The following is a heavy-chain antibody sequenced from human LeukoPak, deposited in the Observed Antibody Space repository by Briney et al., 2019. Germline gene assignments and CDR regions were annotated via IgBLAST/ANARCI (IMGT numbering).Heavy chain of an antibody. CDR3: AKDMYYYDSSYVDV. CDR2: ISWNSGSI. Sequence: GGSLRLSCAASGFTFHDYAMHWVRQAPGKGLEWVSGISWNSGSIGYADSVKGRFTISRDNAKNSLYLQMNSLRAEDTALYYCAKDMYYYDSSYVDVWGKGTTVTVSS. V-gene: IGHV3-9*01. CDR1: GFTFHDYA. J-gene: IGHJ6*03. D-gene: IGHD3-22*01.